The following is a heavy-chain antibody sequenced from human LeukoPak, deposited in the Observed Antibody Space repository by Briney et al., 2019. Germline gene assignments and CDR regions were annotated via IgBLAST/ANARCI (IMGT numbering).Heavy chain of an antibody. CDR1: GYTFTSYY. D-gene: IGHD5-24*01. Sequence: ASVKVSCKASGYTFTSYYMHWVRQAPGQGLEWMGINNPSGGSTSYAQKFQGRVTMTRDTSTSTVYMELSSLRSEDTAVYYCARAMADDAFDIWGQGTMVTVSS. CDR3: ARAMADDAFDI. CDR2: NNPSGGST. J-gene: IGHJ3*02. V-gene: IGHV1-46*01.